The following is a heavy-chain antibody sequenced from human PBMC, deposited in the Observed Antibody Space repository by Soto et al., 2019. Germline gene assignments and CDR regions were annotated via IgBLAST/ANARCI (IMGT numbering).Heavy chain of an antibody. CDR3: AAVITSWALDI. Sequence: EVQLVESGGGLVQPGGSLRLSCAASGFTFSSYWMSWVRQAPGKGLEWVAKIKQDESEIYYVDSVKGRFTIFRDNAKNSLYLQMNSLRVEDTAVYYCAAVITSWALDIWGQGTMVTVSS. CDR1: GFTFSSYW. V-gene: IGHV3-7*01. D-gene: IGHD3-16*01. J-gene: IGHJ3*02. CDR2: IKQDESEI.